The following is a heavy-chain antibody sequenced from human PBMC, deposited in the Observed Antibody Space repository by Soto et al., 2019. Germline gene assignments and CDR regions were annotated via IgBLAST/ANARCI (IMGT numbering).Heavy chain of an antibody. CDR2: IDPEDDEP. Sequence: QVQLVQSGAEVKKPGASVKVSCKVSGTTLTELSVHWVRQAPGKGLDWMGGIDPEDDEPIYAQKFQGRVTMAEDTSTDTAYMQLSILTSEDTAIYYCATMLGLTMLTLDAFDIWGQGKVVTVSS. D-gene: IGHD3-16*01. CDR1: GTTLTELS. J-gene: IGHJ3*02. CDR3: ATMLGLTMLTLDAFDI. V-gene: IGHV1-24*01.